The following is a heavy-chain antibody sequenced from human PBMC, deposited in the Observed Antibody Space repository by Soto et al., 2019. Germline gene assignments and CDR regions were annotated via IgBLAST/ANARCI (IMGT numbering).Heavy chain of an antibody. CDR3: ARDGSAAGTY. CDR1: GYPFASYG. V-gene: IGHV1-18*04. J-gene: IGHJ4*02. D-gene: IGHD6-13*01. Sequence: ASVQVSCKASGYPFASYGISWVRQAPGQGLEGMGWISAYNGNTNYAQKLQGRVTMTTDTSTSTAYMELRSLRSDDTAVYYCARDGSAAGTYWGQGTLVTVAS. CDR2: ISAYNGNT.